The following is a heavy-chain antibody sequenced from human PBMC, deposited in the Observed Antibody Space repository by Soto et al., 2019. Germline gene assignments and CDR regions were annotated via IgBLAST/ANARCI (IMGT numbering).Heavy chain of an antibody. V-gene: IGHV1-3*01. Sequence: SVKVSCQDSGYTFTSYAMHWVRQAPGQRLEWMGWINAGKGNTKYSQKFQGRVTITRDTSASTAYMELSSLRSEDTAVYYCARGIQVRAVADGVDYWGQGTLVTVSS. J-gene: IGHJ4*02. CDR3: ARGIQVRAVADGVDY. CDR2: INAGKGNT. CDR1: GYTFTSYA. D-gene: IGHD6-19*01.